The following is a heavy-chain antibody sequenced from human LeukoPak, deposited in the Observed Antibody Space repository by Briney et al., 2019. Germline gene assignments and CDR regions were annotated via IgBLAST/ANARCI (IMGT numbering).Heavy chain of an antibody. Sequence: ASVKVSCKASGYTFTNYGISWVRQAPGQGLEWIGWISPNSGNTNYAQNFQGRVTMTRDTSISTAYMELSRLRSDDTAVYYCARFTTVTTALWYFGLWGRGTLVTVSS. V-gene: IGHV1-2*02. J-gene: IGHJ2*01. CDR2: ISPNSGNT. CDR1: GYTFTNYG. D-gene: IGHD4-17*01. CDR3: ARFTTVTTALWYFGL.